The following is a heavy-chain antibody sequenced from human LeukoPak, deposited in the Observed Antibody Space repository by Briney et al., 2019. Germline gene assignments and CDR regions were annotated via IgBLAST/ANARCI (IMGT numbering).Heavy chain of an antibody. V-gene: IGHV3-7*01. CDR2: IKEDGSEK. CDR3: ACTIAVGY. D-gene: IGHD6-19*01. CDR1: GFTFSGYW. Sequence: GGSLRLSCAASGFTFSGYWMTWVRLAPGKGLEWVANIKEDGSEKHYADSVKGRFTISRDNAKNSLYLQMDTLRFEDTAVYYCACTIAVGYWGKGTLVTVSS. J-gene: IGHJ4*02.